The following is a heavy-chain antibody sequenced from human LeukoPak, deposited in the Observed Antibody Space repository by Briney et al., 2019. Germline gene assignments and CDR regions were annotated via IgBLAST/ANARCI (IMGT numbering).Heavy chain of an antibody. V-gene: IGHV3-74*01. J-gene: IGHJ4*02. D-gene: IGHD5-12*01. Sequence: HPGGSLRLSCAASGFTFSNYWMHWVRQAPGKGLVWVSRIYSDGSSTSYADSVKGRFTISRDNAKNTLYLQMNSLRAEDTAVYYCARDAPSIGYVFPHLDYWGQGTLVTVSS. CDR2: IYSDGSST. CDR1: GFTFSNYW. CDR3: ARDAPSIGYVFPHLDY.